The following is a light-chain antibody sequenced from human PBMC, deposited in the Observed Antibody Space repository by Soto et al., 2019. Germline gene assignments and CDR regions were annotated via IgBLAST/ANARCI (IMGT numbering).Light chain of an antibody. J-gene: IGLJ2*01. V-gene: IGLV7-43*01. Sequence: QAVVTQEPSLTVSPGGTVTLTCASSTGAVTSGYYPSWFQQKPGQVPRALIYNTNNKHPWTPARFSGSLLGGKAALTLSGVQPEDEDDYYFLLFYGDTRVFGGGTKLTVL. CDR3: LLFYGDTRV. CDR2: NTN. CDR1: TGAVTSGYY.